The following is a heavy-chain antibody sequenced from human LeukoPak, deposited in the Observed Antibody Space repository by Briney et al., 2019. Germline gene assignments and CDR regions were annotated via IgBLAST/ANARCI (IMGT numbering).Heavy chain of an antibody. CDR3: ARGRYSSSWTLYYYYYYMDV. D-gene: IGHD6-13*01. V-gene: IGHV1-2*06. Sequence: ASVKVSCKASGYTFTGYYMHWVRQAPGQGLEWMGRINPNSGGTNYAQKFQGRVTMTRDTSISTAYMELSRLRSDDTAVYYCARGRYSSSWTLYYYYYYMDVWGKGTTVTVSS. CDR2: INPNSGGT. J-gene: IGHJ6*03. CDR1: GYTFTGYY.